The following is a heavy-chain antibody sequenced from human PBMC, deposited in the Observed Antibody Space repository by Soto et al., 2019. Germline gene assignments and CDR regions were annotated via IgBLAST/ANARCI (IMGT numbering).Heavy chain of an antibody. Sequence: GGSLRLSCAASGFTFSSYGMHWVRRAPGKGLEWVAVIWYDGSNKYYADSVKGRFTISRDNAKNSLYLQMNSLRAEDTAVYYCARDRQTTGYSSSWYGSWGQGTLVTVSS. CDR2: IWYDGSNK. J-gene: IGHJ5*02. D-gene: IGHD6-13*01. CDR3: ARDRQTTGYSSSWYGS. CDR1: GFTFSSYG. V-gene: IGHV3-33*01.